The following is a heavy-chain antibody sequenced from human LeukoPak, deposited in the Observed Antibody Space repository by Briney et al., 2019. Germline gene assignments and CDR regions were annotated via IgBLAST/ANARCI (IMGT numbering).Heavy chain of an antibody. CDR2: IYCSGST. D-gene: IGHD4-17*01. J-gene: IGHJ4*02. Sequence: PSETLSLTCTVSGGSISSYYWSWIRQPPGKGLEWIGYIYCSGSTNYNPSLKSRVTISVDTSKNQFSLKLSSVTAADTAVYYCASGEYGDAIDYWGQGTLVTVSS. V-gene: IGHV4-59*01. CDR1: GGSISSYY. CDR3: ASGEYGDAIDY.